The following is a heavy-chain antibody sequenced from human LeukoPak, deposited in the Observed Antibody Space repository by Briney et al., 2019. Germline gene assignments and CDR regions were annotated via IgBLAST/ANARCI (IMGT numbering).Heavy chain of an antibody. CDR2: ISNDGSQE. V-gene: IGHV3-30-3*01. J-gene: IGHJ6*02. CDR1: GFSFSTYS. Sequence: GGSLRLSCAASGFSFSTYSMHWVRQAPGKGLEWVMAISNDGSQEYYADSAKGRFTISRDNSKNTLYLQMNSLRPEDTAVFYCVRELYNYGMDVWGQGTTVTV. CDR3: VRELYNYGMDV.